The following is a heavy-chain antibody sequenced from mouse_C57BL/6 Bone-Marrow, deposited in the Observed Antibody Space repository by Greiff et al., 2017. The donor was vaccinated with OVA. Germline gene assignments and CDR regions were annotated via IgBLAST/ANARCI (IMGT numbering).Heavy chain of an antibody. V-gene: IGHV1-69*01. J-gene: IGHJ4*01. D-gene: IGHD2-3*01. CDR1: GYTFTSYW. CDR2: LDPLDSST. Sequence: QVQLQQPGAELVMPGASVKLSCKASGYTFTSYWMDWGKQRLGEGLEWVGWLDPLDSSTNNNQKINVKSTLTVNNSTSTTYMQLSRLTSEDSAVYYSARTYDGYNDAMDYWGQGTSVTVSS. CDR3: ARTYDGYNDAMDY.